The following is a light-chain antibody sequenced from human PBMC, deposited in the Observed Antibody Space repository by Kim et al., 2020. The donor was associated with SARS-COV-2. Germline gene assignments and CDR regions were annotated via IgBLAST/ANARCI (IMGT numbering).Light chain of an antibody. V-gene: IGKV3-11*01. CDR2: DAS. J-gene: IGKJ5*01. CDR3: QNRRDWPPIT. CDR1: QSVDTH. Sequence: EIVLTQSPVTLTLSPGERATLSCRASQSVDTHLVWYQHKPGQAPRPLIYDASSRAPGIPARFTGSGSGTDFTLTISSLEPEDFAVYYCQNRRDWPPITFGQGTRLEIK.